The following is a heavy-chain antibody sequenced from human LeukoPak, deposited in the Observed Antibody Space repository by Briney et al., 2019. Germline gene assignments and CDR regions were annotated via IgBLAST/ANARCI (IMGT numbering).Heavy chain of an antibody. CDR1: GGSISYYY. J-gene: IGHJ4*02. Sequence: PSETLSLTCTVSGGSISYYYWSWIRQPPGKGLEWIGYIYYSGSTNYNPSLKSRVTISVDTSKNQFSLKLSSVTAADTAVYYCARHVSSSGWYLYYFDYWGQGTLVTVSS. V-gene: IGHV4-59*08. D-gene: IGHD6-19*01. CDR2: IYYSGST. CDR3: ARHVSSSGWYLYYFDY.